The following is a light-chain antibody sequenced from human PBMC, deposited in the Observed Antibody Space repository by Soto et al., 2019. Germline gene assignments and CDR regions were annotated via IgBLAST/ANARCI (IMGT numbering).Light chain of an antibody. CDR1: SSDGGGYNY. J-gene: IGLJ1*01. V-gene: IGLV2-14*01. Sequence: LTKPASVSGSPGQSITISRTGTSSDGGGYNYVSWYQQHPGKAPKLMIYEVSNRPSGVSNRFSGSKSGNTASLTISGLQAEDEADYYCSSYTSSSTPLYVFGTGTKVTVL. CDR2: EVS. CDR3: SSYTSSSTPLYV.